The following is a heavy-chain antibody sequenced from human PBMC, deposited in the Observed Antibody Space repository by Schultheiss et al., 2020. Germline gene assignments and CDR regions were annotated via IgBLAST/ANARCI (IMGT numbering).Heavy chain of an antibody. Sequence: GGSLRLSCAASGFTFSSYSMNWVRQAPGKGLEWVAVISYDGSNKYYADSVKGRFTISRDNSKNTLYLQMNSLRAEDTAVYYCARDEGSIAVAGTDYWGQGTLVTVSS. V-gene: IGHV3-30*03. J-gene: IGHJ4*02. D-gene: IGHD6-19*01. CDR2: ISYDGSNK. CDR1: GFTFSSYS. CDR3: ARDEGSIAVAGTDY.